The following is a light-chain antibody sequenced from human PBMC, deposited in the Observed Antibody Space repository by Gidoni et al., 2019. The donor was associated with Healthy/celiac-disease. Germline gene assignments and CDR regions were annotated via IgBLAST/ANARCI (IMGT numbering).Light chain of an antibody. CDR2: AAS. V-gene: IGKV1-27*01. CDR1: QDIKTV. J-gene: IGKJ1*01. Sequence: IQMTHSPSSLSASVGDRVTITCRAPQDIKTVLAGYQQRPGKVPKRLIHAASNLESGVPSRFSGSGSGTEFTLTISGRQPEDFATYYCQNYKNVPWGFGQGTKVDIK. CDR3: QNYKNVPWG.